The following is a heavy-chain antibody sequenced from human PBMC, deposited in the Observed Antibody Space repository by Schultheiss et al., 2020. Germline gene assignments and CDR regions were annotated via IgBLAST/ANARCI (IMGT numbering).Heavy chain of an antibody. Sequence: LSLTCAVYGGSFSGYYWSWIRQPPGKGLEWIGEINHSGSTNYNPSLKSRVTISVDTSKNQFSLKLSSVTAADTAVYYCASIPAVYSKYRFYNYGLDVWGQGTTVTVYS. CDR2: INHSGST. CDR1: GGSFSGYY. J-gene: IGHJ6*02. D-gene: IGHD4-11*01. V-gene: IGHV4-34*01. CDR3: ASIPAVYSKYRFYNYGLDV.